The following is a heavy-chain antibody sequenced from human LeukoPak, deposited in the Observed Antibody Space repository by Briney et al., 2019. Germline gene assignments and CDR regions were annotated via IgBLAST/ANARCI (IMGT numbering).Heavy chain of an antibody. CDR1: GYTFTVYG. V-gene: IGHV1-2*02. CDR2: INPNSGGT. J-gene: IGHJ4*02. D-gene: IGHD1-26*01. Sequence: ASVKVSCKASGYTFTVYGISWVRQAPGQGLEWMGWINPNSGGTNYAQKFQGRVTMTRDTSISTAYMELSRLRSDDTAVYYCANQLVGATFDYWGQGTLVTVSS. CDR3: ANQLVGATFDY.